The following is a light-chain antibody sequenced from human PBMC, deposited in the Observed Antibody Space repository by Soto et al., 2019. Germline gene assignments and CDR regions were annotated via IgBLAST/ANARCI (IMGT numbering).Light chain of an antibody. J-gene: IGLJ2*01. V-gene: IGLV2-8*01. CDR1: SSDVGGYKY. Sequence: QSALTQPASVSGSPGQSITISCTGTSSDVGGYKYVSWYQQHPGKAPKLMIYEVSNRPSGVPDRFSGSKSGNTASLTVSGLQAEDEADYYCSSYAGSNNFVFGGGTKLTVL. CDR3: SSYAGSNNFV. CDR2: EVS.